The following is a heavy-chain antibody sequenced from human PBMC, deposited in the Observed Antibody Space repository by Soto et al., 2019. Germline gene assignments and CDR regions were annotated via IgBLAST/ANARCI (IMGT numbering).Heavy chain of an antibody. CDR1: GGSFSDYY. V-gene: IGHV4-34*02. J-gene: IGHJ6*03. CDR3: ARGGSGYCSVGTCKYIDV. D-gene: IGHD2-15*01. Sequence: QVQLQQWGAGLLKPSETLSLSCAVYGGSFSDYYWTWIRQAPGKGLEWIGEINHSGSANHNPSLKSRITISVDTSKNQFSLKLTSVTAADTAVYYCARGGSGYCSVGTCKYIDVWGKGTTVTVSS. CDR2: INHSGSA.